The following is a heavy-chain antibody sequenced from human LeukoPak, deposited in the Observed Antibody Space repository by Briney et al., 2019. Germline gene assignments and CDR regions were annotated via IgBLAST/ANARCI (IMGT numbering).Heavy chain of an antibody. D-gene: IGHD1-14*01. Sequence: GESLKISCKGSGYSFTGFWIGWVRQMPGKGLEWMAIIYPGDSDTRYSPSFQGQVTISADKSISTSYLQRGSLKASDTAMYYCARRENHGRAFDIWGQGTMVTVSS. CDR3: ARRENHGRAFDI. CDR1: GYSFTGFW. CDR2: IYPGDSDT. J-gene: IGHJ3*02. V-gene: IGHV5-51*01.